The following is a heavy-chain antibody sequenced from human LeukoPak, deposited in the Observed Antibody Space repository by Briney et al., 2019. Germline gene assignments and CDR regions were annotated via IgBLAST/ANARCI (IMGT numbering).Heavy chain of an antibody. CDR2: ISGSGGST. CDR3: AKMEAWTTVTGSGVDY. D-gene: IGHD4-17*01. J-gene: IGHJ4*02. CDR1: GFTFSSYA. V-gene: IGHV3-23*01. Sequence: PGGSLRLSCAASGFTFSSYAMSWVRQAPGKGLEWVSGISGSGGSTYYADSVKGRFTISRDDSKNTLYLQMNSLRAEDTAVHYCAKMEAWTTVTGSGVDYWGQGTPVTVSS.